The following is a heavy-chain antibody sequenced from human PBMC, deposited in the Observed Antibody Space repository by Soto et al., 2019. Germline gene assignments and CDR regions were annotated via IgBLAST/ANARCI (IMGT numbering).Heavy chain of an antibody. Sequence: QVQLVQSGAEVKKPGASVKVSCKASGYTFTSYAMHWVRQAPGQRLEWMGWINAGNGNTKYSQKFPGRVTITRDTSASTAYMELSSLRSEDTAVYYCARFSSSWDYYYYYGMDVWGQGTTVTVSS. J-gene: IGHJ6*02. CDR3: ARFSSSWDYYYYYGMDV. V-gene: IGHV1-3*01. D-gene: IGHD6-6*01. CDR1: GYTFTSYA. CDR2: INAGNGNT.